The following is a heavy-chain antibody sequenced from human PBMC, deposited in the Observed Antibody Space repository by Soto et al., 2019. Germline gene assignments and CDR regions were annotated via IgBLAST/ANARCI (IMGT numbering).Heavy chain of an antibody. D-gene: IGHD3-9*01. Sequence: SETLSLTCTVSGSSLSSYYWSWIRQPPGKGLEWIGYVHYSGSTNYNPSLKSRVTISVDTSKNQFSLRLSSVTAADTAVYYCARVDYDVLTGYYFDYWGQGTLVTVSS. CDR1: GSSLSSYY. CDR2: VHYSGST. CDR3: ARVDYDVLTGYYFDY. J-gene: IGHJ4*02. V-gene: IGHV4-59*01.